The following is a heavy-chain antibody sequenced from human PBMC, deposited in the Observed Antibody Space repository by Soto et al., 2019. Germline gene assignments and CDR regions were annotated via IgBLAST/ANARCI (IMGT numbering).Heavy chain of an antibody. CDR2: INPNSGGT. J-gene: IGHJ4*02. D-gene: IGHD6-13*01. CDR1: GYTFTGYY. CDR3: ARVGEQQLDTYYFDY. V-gene: IGHV1-2*02. Sequence: ASVKVSCKASGYTFTGYYMHWVRQAPGQGLEWMGWINPNSGGTNYAQKFQGRVTMTRDTSISTAYMELSRLRSDDTAVYYCARVGEQQLDTYYFDYWGQGTLVTVSS.